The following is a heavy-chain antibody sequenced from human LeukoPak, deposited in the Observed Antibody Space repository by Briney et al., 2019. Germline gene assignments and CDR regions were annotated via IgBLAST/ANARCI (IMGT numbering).Heavy chain of an antibody. J-gene: IGHJ4*02. CDR2: IYYSGST. CDR1: GGSISSYY. CDR3: ARHERGSGSYDY. D-gene: IGHD3-10*01. V-gene: IGHV4-59*08. Sequence: SATLSLTCTVSGGSISSYYWSWIRQPPGKGLGWIGYIYYSGSTNYNPSLKSRVTISVDTSKNQFSLKLSSVTAADTAVYYCARHERGSGSYDYWGQGTLVTVSS.